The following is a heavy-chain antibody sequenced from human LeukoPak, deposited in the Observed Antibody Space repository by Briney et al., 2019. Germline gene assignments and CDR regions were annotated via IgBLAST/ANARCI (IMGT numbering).Heavy chain of an antibody. V-gene: IGHV4-59*01. CDR2: IAYNGIP. CDR3: ARHRKGDPDAFDV. J-gene: IGHJ3*01. Sequence: SETLSLTCTVSGGSINSGYWTWIRQSPGKGLEWIGYIAYNGIPNYNPSLKSRLTISVDTSKNQFSLKLRSVTPADTAVYHCARHRKGDPDAFDVWGQGTMVTVSS. CDR1: GGSINSGY.